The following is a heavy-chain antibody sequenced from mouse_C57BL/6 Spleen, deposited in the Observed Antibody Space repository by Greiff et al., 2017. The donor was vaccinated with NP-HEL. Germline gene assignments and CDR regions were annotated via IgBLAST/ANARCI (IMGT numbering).Heavy chain of an antibody. CDR3: TRGIYYGSSYEGYYAMDY. J-gene: IGHJ4*01. Sequence: VQLQQSGAELVRPGASVTLSCKASGYTFTDYEMHWVKQTPVHGLEWIGAIDPETGGTAYNQKFKGKAILTADKSSSTAYMELRSLTSEDSAVYYCTRGIYYGSSYEGYYAMDYWGQGTSVTVSS. CDR1: GYTFTDYE. CDR2: IDPETGGT. D-gene: IGHD1-1*01. V-gene: IGHV1-15*01.